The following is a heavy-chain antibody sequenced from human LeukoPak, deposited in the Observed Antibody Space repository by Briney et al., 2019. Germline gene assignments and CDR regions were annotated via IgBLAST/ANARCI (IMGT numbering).Heavy chain of an antibody. CDR3: ARLVTPDN. CDR1: GGSFSGYY. CDR2: INHSGST. D-gene: IGHD4-23*01. J-gene: IGHJ4*02. Sequence: SETLSLTCAVYGGSFSGYYWSWIRQPPGKGLEWIGEINHSGSTNYNPSLKSRVTISVDTSKNQFSLKLSSVTAADTAVYYCARLVTPDNWGQGTLVTVSS. V-gene: IGHV4-34*01.